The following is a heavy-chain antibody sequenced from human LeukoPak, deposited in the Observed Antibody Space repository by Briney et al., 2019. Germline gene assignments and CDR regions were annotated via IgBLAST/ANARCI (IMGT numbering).Heavy chain of an antibody. V-gene: IGHV3-30*02. CDR3: AKDNLSHDYGDAGGY. J-gene: IGHJ4*02. CDR2: IRYDGSNK. Sequence: GGSLRLSCAASGFTFSSYGMHWVRQAPGKGLEWVAFIRYDGSNKYYADSVKGRFTISRDNSKNTLYLQMNSLRAEDTAVYYCAKDNLSHDYGDAGGYWGQGTLVTVSS. CDR1: GFTFSSYG. D-gene: IGHD4-17*01.